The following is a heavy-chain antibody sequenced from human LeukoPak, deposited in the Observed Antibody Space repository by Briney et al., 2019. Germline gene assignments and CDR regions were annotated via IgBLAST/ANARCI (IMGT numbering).Heavy chain of an antibody. D-gene: IGHD3-9*01. Sequence: SETPSLTCTVSGGSISTNYWTWLRQPPGKGLEWMGYFSYSGSTHYSPSLKSRVTMSVDTSKNQLSLNLTSATAADTAVYYCARGGASRYDSWGQGTLVTVS. CDR2: FSYSGST. J-gene: IGHJ4*02. CDR1: GGSISTNY. CDR3: ARGGASRYDS. V-gene: IGHV4-59*01.